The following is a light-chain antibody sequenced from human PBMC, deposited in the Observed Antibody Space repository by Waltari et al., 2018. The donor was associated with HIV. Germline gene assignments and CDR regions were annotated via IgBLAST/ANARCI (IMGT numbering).Light chain of an antibody. CDR1: RSNIGATP. CDR2: SNN. V-gene: IGLV1-44*01. J-gene: IGLJ2*01. Sequence: QSVLTQPPSAPGTPGQRVTISCSGSRSNIGATPVNWYLQVPGTASQVLIYSNNQRPSGVPDRFSGSKSGTSVSLAISGLQSEDEADYYCSTWDDSLNEWVFGGGTKLTVL. CDR3: STWDDSLNEWV.